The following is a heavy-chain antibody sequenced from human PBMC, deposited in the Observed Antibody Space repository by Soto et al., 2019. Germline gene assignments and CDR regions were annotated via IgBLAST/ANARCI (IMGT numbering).Heavy chain of an antibody. Sequence: EVQLAESGGGLAQPGGSLRLSCAASGFTLSGYAMDWVRQAPGKGLEYVSGISSNGVGTYYANSVQGRFTISRDNSKNTVYLQMGSLRPEDMAVYYCARDDVLCDGGRCYGIPLDVWGKGTTVTVSS. D-gene: IGHD2-15*01. CDR2: ISSNGVGT. CDR1: GFTLSGYA. J-gene: IGHJ6*04. V-gene: IGHV3-64*01. CDR3: ARDDVLCDGGRCYGIPLDV.